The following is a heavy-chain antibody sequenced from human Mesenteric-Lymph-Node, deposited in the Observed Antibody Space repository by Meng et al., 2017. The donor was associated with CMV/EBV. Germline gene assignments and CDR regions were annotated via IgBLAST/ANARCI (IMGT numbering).Heavy chain of an antibody. Sequence: FSLSTIGVGVGWIRQPPGKALEWLALIFWDDDKRYSPFLKSRLTITKDTSKNQVVLTMTNMDPVDTATYYCAHRRKGRGFGEGLVDYWGQGTLVTVSS. V-gene: IGHV2-5*02. CDR2: IFWDDDK. J-gene: IGHJ4*02. D-gene: IGHD3-10*01. CDR3: AHRRKGRGFGEGLVDY. CDR1: FSLSTIGVG.